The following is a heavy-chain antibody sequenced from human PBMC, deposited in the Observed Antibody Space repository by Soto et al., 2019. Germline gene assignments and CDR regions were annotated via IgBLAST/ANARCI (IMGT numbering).Heavy chain of an antibody. CDR2: IYHSGST. Sequence: QLQLQESGSGLVKPSQTLSLTCAVSGGSISSGGYSWSWIRQPPGKGLEWIGYIYHSGSTYYNPSLTSRVTISVERSKNQFSLKLSAVTAADTAVYYCARRRGFPYYYGMDVWGQGTTVTVSS. CDR3: ARRRGFPYYYGMDV. J-gene: IGHJ6*02. D-gene: IGHD5-12*01. CDR1: GGSISSGGYS. V-gene: IGHV4-30-2*01.